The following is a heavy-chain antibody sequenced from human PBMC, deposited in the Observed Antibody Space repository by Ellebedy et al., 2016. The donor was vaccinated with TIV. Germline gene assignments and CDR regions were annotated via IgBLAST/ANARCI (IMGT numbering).Heavy chain of an antibody. J-gene: IGHJ4*02. V-gene: IGHV4-34*01. CDR2: INHSGST. CDR1: GGSFSGYY. CDR3: ARGYDSSGYYDY. Sequence: MPSETLSLTCAVYGGSFSGYYWSWIRQPPGKWLEWIGEINHSGSTNYNPSLKSRVTVSVDTSKNQFSLKLSSVTAADTAVYYCARGYDSSGYYDYWGQGTLVTVSS. D-gene: IGHD3-22*01.